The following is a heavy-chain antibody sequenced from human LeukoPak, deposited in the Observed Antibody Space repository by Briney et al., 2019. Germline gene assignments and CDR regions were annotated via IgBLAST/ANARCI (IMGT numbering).Heavy chain of an antibody. J-gene: IGHJ4*02. CDR2: IYYSGST. CDR1: GGSISSYY. Sequence: PSETLSLTCTVSGGSISSYYWSWIRQPPGKGLEWIGYIYYSGSTNYNPSLKSRVTISVDTSKDQFSLKLSSVTAADTAVYYCARGLPCSSTSCYFDYWGQGTLVTVSS. V-gene: IGHV4-59*01. CDR3: ARGLPCSSTSCYFDY. D-gene: IGHD2-2*01.